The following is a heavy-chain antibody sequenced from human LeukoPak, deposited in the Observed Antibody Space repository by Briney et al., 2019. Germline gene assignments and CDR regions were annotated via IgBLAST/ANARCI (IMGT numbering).Heavy chain of an antibody. J-gene: IGHJ4*02. CDR3: ARLAGSLDY. CDR1: GYNFPNYW. D-gene: IGHD6-19*01. Sequence: GESLKISFQGSGYNFPNYWIAWVRPMPGKGLEWMGMIYPSDSDTRYSPSFQGQVTISADKSISTAYLQWSSLKASDTAMYYCARLAGSLDYWGQGTLVTVSS. V-gene: IGHV5-51*01. CDR2: IYPSDSDT.